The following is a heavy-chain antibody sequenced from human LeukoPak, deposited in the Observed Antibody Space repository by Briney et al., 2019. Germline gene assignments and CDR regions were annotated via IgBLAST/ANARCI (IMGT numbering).Heavy chain of an antibody. Sequence: ASVTVSCKASGYTFTSYDINWVRQATGQGLEWMGWMNPNSGSTGYAQKFQGRVTMTRNTSISTAYMELSSLRSEDTAVYYCATRTEVNGMDVWGQGTTVTVSS. CDR2: MNPNSGST. V-gene: IGHV1-8*01. CDR3: ATRTEVNGMDV. D-gene: IGHD3-10*01. J-gene: IGHJ6*02. CDR1: GYTFTSYD.